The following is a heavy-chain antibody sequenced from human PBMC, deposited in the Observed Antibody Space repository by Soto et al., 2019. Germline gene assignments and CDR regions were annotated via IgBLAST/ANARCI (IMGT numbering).Heavy chain of an antibody. CDR2: IGSSGST. V-gene: IGHV3-23*01. CDR3: TKGSRSLESFSLAPFDN. CDR1: GFTFDTYA. J-gene: IGHJ4*02. D-gene: IGHD3-3*01. Sequence: GGSLRLSCAASGFTFDTYALNWVRQAPGKGLEWLSAIGSSGSTYYADSVKGRFTISRDTPKKTLYLQVNSRRFEDTAKYYCTKGSRSLESFSLAPFDNWCQGALVTVSS.